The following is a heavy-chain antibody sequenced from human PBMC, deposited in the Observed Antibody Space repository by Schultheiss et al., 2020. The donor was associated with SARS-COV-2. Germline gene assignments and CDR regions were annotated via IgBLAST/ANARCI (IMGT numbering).Heavy chain of an antibody. CDR1: GGSISSSNW. CDR2: IYYSGST. Sequence: SETLSLTCAVSGGSISSSNWWSWVRQPPGKGLEWIGYIYYSGSTNYNPSLKSRVTISVDTSKNQFSLKLSSVTAADTAVYYCARDRTAYGGYGDWGQGTLVTVSS. CDR3: ARDRTAYGGYGD. D-gene: IGHD5-12*01. V-gene: IGHV4-4*02. J-gene: IGHJ4*02.